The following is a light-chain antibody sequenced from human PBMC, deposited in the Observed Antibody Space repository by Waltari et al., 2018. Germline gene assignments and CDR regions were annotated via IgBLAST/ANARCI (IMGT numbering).Light chain of an antibody. Sequence: EIVLTQSPGTLSLSPGERATLSCRARQSVRNIYVAWYQQKAGQAPRSRIYGASSMAPGIPDRFRGSGSGTDFTRTISRLEPEDFAVYYCEQYGTSPWTFGQGTKVEIK. CDR1: QSVRNIY. CDR2: GAS. J-gene: IGKJ1*01. V-gene: IGKV3-20*01. CDR3: EQYGTSPWT.